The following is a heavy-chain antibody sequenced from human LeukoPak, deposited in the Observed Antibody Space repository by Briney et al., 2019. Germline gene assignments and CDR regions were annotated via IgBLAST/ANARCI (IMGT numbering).Heavy chain of an antibody. Sequence: GASVKVSCKASGYTFASYDINWVRQATGQGLEWMGWMNPNSGNTGYAQKFQGRVTMTRNTSISTAYMELSSLRSEDTAMYYCARVYNDSSGYRPLRAWGQGTLVTVPS. CDR2: MNPNSGNT. CDR1: GYTFASYD. V-gene: IGHV1-8*01. D-gene: IGHD3-22*01. CDR3: ARVYNDSSGYRPLRA. J-gene: IGHJ5*02.